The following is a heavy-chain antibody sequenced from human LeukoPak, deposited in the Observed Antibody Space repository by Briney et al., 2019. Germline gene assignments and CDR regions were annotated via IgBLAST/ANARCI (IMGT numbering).Heavy chain of an antibody. V-gene: IGHV4-30-4*01. CDR3: ARSSAGYYSAYFFDY. D-gene: IGHD3-22*01. J-gene: IGHJ4*02. Sequence: SETLSLTCTVSGGSISSSSYYWSWIRQPPGKGLEWIGYIYNSGSTDYNPSLKSRVTMSGDTSKNQFSVKLSSVTAADTAVYYCARSSAGYYSAYFFDYWGQGTLVTVSS. CDR1: GGSISSSSYY. CDR2: IYNSGST.